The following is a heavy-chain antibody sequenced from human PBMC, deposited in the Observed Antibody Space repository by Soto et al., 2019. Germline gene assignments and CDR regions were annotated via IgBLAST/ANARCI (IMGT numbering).Heavy chain of an antibody. Sequence: EVQLLESGGGLVQPGGSLRLSCAASGFTFSSYAMSWVRQAPGKGLEWVSAISGSGGSTYYADSVKGRFTISRDNSKNTLYLQMNSLRAEDKAVYYGAKGGGFGDPEMDVWGQGTTVTVSS. CDR2: ISGSGGST. CDR1: GFTFSSYA. V-gene: IGHV3-23*01. CDR3: AKGGGFGDPEMDV. D-gene: IGHD3-10*01. J-gene: IGHJ6*02.